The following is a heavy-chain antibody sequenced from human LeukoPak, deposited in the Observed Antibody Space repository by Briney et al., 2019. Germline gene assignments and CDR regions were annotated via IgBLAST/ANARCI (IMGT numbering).Heavy chain of an antibody. J-gene: IGHJ4*02. D-gene: IGHD2-15*01. CDR3: ARGPIRLGYCSGGSCYLFDY. CDR2: IYYSGST. CDR1: GGSISSSSYY. Sequence: PSETLSLTCTVSGGSISSSSYYWGWIRQPPGKGLEWIGSIYYSGSTYYNPSLKSRVTISVDTSKNQFSLKLSSVTAADTAVYYCARGPIRLGYCSGGSCYLFDYWGQGTLVTVSS. V-gene: IGHV4-39*01.